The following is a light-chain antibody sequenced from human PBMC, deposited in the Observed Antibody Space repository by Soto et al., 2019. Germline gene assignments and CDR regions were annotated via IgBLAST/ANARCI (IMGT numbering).Light chain of an antibody. V-gene: IGLV2-14*01. Sequence: QSALTQPASVSGSPGQSITISCTGTSSDVGGYNYVSWYQQHPGKAPKLMIYEVSNRPSGVSNRFSGSKSGNTASLTISGLQAEDEADYYCSSYTSISTHVVFCGGTKVTVL. J-gene: IGLJ2*01. CDR2: EVS. CDR3: SSYTSISTHVV. CDR1: SSDVGGYNY.